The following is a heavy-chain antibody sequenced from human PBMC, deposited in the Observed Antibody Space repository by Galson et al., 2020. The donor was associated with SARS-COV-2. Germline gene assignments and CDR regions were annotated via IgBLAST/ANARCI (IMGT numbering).Heavy chain of an antibody. V-gene: IGHV3-13*01. D-gene: IGHD2-2*01. CDR2: IGTAGDT. Sequence: GESLKISCAASGFTFSSYDMHWVRQATGKGLEWVSAIGTAGDTYYPGSVKGRFTISRENAKNSLYLQMNSLRAGDTAVYYCARSPRYCSSTSCLNDAFDIWGQGTMVTVSS. J-gene: IGHJ3*02. CDR3: ARSPRYCSSTSCLNDAFDI. CDR1: GFTFSSYD.